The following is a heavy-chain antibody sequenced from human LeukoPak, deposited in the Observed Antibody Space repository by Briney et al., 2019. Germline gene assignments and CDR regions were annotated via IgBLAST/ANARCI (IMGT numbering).Heavy chain of an antibody. Sequence: ASVKVSCKAFGYTFTGYYMHWVRQAPGQGLEWMGWINPNSGGTNYAQKFQGRVTMTRDTSISTAYMELSRLRSDDTAVYYCARDALGYCSSTSCYTLDPWGQGTLVTVSS. V-gene: IGHV1-2*02. CDR2: INPNSGGT. CDR1: GYTFTGYY. CDR3: ARDALGYCSSTSCYTLDP. J-gene: IGHJ5*02. D-gene: IGHD2-2*02.